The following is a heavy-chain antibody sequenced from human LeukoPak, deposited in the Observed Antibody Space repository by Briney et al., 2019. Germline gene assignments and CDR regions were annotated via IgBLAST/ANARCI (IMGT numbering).Heavy chain of an antibody. D-gene: IGHD3-10*01. CDR1: GFTVSSSY. Sequence: PGGSLRLSCAASGFTVSSSYMNWVRQAPGKGLEWVSLIFSGGGTYYADSVKGRFTISRDNSKNTLFLQMNSLRAEDTAVYYCARGRDMVRGVIIGSYWGQGTLVTVSS. J-gene: IGHJ4*02. CDR3: ARGRDMVRGVIIGSY. V-gene: IGHV3-66*01. CDR2: IFSGGGT.